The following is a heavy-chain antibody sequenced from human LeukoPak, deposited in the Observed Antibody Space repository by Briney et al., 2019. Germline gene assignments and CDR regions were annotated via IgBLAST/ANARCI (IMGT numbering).Heavy chain of an antibody. V-gene: IGHV1-2*02. CDR3: ARVGGYCGRISCPYYFDY. D-gene: IGHD2-15*01. CDR1: GYTFTGNF. Sequence: ASVKVSCKASGYTFTGNFVHWVRQTPGQGLEWMGWINPKSGGTNYAQKFQGRVTMTRDTSISTAYMELSRLRSDDTAVYYCARVGGYCGRISCPYYFDYWGQGFLVAVSS. J-gene: IGHJ4*02. CDR2: INPKSGGT.